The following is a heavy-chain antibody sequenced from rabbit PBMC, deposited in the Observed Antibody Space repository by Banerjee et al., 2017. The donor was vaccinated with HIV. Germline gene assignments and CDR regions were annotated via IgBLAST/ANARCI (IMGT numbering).Heavy chain of an antibody. CDR3: ARANGALRGFHL. D-gene: IGHD2-1*01. Sequence: QEQLVESGGGLVKPGASLTLTCKASGFSFSSGYDMCWVRQAPGKGLEWIACIYSGSNGGTNYATWAKGRFTISKTSSTTVTLQVTSLTAADTATYFCARANGALRGFHLWGPGTLVTVS. V-gene: IGHV1S45*01. CDR1: GFSFSSGYD. CDR2: IYSGSNGGT. J-gene: IGHJ4*01.